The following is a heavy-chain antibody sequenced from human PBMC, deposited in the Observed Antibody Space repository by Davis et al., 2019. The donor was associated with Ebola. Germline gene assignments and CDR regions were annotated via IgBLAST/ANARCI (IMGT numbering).Heavy chain of an antibody. Sequence: GGSLRLSCAASGFTFSSYWMSWVRQAPGKGLEWVANIKQDGSEKYYVDSVKGRFTISRDNAKNSLYLQMNSLRDEDTAVYYCARETNSRLLYNWFDPWGQGTLVTVSS. CDR2: IKQDGSEK. CDR1: GFTFSSYW. D-gene: IGHD2-21*01. CDR3: ARETNSRLLYNWFDP. J-gene: IGHJ5*02. V-gene: IGHV3-7*01.